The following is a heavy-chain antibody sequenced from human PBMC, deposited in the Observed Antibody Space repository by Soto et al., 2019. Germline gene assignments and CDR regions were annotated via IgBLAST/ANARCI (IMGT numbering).Heavy chain of an antibody. CDR1: GGTFSSYA. D-gene: IGHD3-22*01. V-gene: IGHV1-69*13. CDR3: ARLLYYYDSSAQPRAFDI. CDR2: IIPIFGTA. J-gene: IGHJ3*02. Sequence: SVKVSCKASGGTFSSYAISWVRQAPGQGLEWMGGIIPIFGTANYAQKFQGRVTITADESTSTAYMELSSLRSEDTAVYYCARLLYYYDSSAQPRAFDIWGQGTMVTVSS.